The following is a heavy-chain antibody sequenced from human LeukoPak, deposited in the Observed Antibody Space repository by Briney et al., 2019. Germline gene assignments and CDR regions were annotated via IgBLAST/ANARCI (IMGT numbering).Heavy chain of an antibody. CDR2: ISSGGITI. CDR3: ARGGSVGGSFDSSGYYPDY. Sequence: GGSPRLSCAASGFTFSSYEMNWVRQAPGKGLEWVSYISSGGITIQYADSAKGRFTISRDNAKNSLYLQMNSLRAEDTAVYYCARGGSVGGSFDSSGYYPDYWGQGTLVTVSS. V-gene: IGHV3-48*03. J-gene: IGHJ4*02. CDR1: GFTFSSYE. D-gene: IGHD3-22*01.